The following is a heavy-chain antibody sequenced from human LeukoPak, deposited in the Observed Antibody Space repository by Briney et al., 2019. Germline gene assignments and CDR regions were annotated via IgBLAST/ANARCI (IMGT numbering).Heavy chain of an antibody. Sequence: SVKVSCKASGGTFSSYAISWVRQAPGQGLEWMGRIIPILGIANYAQKCQGRVTITADKSTSTAYMELSSLRSEDTAVYYCARAYSYGSHYFDYWGQGTLVTVSS. V-gene: IGHV1-69*04. CDR3: ARAYSYGSHYFDY. CDR1: GGTFSSYA. CDR2: IIPILGIA. J-gene: IGHJ4*02. D-gene: IGHD5-18*01.